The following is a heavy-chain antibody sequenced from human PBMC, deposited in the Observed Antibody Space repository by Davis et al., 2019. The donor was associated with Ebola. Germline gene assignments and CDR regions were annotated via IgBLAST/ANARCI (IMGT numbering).Heavy chain of an antibody. Sequence: GGSLRLSCAAPGFTFSSYWMSWVRQAPGKGLEWVANIKQDGSEKYYVDSVKGRFTISRDNAKNSLYLQMNSLRAEDTAVYYCARDETDYDFWSGYWNVWGQGTTVTVSS. J-gene: IGHJ6*02. CDR1: GFTFSSYW. D-gene: IGHD3-3*01. CDR2: IKQDGSEK. CDR3: ARDETDYDFWSGYWNV. V-gene: IGHV3-7*01.